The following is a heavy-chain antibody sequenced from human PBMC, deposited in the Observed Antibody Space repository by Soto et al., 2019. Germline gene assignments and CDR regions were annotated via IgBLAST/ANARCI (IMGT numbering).Heavy chain of an antibody. CDR2: IWYDGSNK. D-gene: IGHD3-3*01. CDR3: ARDPTYYDFWSGYRPMQYYFDY. J-gene: IGHJ4*02. V-gene: IGHV3-33*01. CDR1: GFTFSSYG. Sequence: GGSLRLSCAASGFTFSSYGMHWVRQAPGKGLEWVAVIWYDGSNKYYANSVKGRFTISRDNSKNTLYLQMNSLRAEDTAVYYCARDPTYYDFWSGYRPMQYYFDYWGQGTLVTVSS.